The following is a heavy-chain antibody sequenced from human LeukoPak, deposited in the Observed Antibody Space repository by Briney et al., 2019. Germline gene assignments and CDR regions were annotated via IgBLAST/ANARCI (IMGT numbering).Heavy chain of an antibody. CDR3: AKEGVTSGRAGYFDL. V-gene: IGHV3-30-3*01. CDR2: ISDDGSRK. CDR1: GLSFSTCV. Sequence: GGSLRLSCVVSGLSFSTCVVHWFRQASGKGLDWVAAISDDGSRKHYADSVQGRVSISRDDSNNAAFLEMDGLRPEDTSVYYCAKEGVTSGRAGYFDLWGRGTLVTVSS. J-gene: IGHJ2*01. D-gene: IGHD6-19*01.